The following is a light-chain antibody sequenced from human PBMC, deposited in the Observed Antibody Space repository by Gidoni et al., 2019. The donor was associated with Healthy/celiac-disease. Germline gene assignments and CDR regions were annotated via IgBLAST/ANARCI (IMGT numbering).Light chain of an antibody. Sequence: DIKMTQSPSSLSASVGDRVTITCRASQSISSYLNWYQQKPGKAPKLLIYAASSLQSGVPSRFSGSGSGTDFTLTISSLQPEDFATYYCQQSYSTPDTFXQXTKLEIK. CDR2: AAS. CDR1: QSISSY. V-gene: IGKV1-39*01. J-gene: IGKJ2*01. CDR3: QQSYSTPDT.